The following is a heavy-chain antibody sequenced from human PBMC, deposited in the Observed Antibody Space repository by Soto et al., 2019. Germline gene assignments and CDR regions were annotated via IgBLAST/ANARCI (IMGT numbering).Heavy chain of an antibody. CDR1: GYSFTNYW. J-gene: IGHJ6*02. CDR2: IYPADSDT. CDR3: ARASGSDGMDV. V-gene: IGHV5-51*01. Sequence: GSLKISCNGSGYSFTNYWIVWVRQMPGKGLEWMGSIYPADSDTRYRPSFQGQVTISADESITTAYLQWTSLKASDTAMYYCARASGSDGMDVWGQGTTVTVSS.